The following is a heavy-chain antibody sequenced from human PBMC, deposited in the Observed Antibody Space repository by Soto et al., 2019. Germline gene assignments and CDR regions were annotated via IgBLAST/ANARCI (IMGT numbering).Heavy chain of an antibody. V-gene: IGHV3-23*01. Sequence: LRLSCAASGFTFSSYAMSWVRQAPGKGLEWVSAISGSGGSTYYADSVKGRFTISRDNSKNTLYLQMNSLRAEDTAVYYCAKDGVSGSYYYFDYWGQGTLVTVSS. D-gene: IGHD1-26*01. CDR2: ISGSGGST. J-gene: IGHJ4*02. CDR3: AKDGVSGSYYYFDY. CDR1: GFTFSSYA.